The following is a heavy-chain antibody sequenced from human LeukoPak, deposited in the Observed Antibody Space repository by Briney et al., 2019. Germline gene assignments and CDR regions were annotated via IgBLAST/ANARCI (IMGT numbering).Heavy chain of an antibody. CDR3: ARDSADTAMVLYYYYMDV. D-gene: IGHD5-18*01. J-gene: IGHJ6*03. Sequence: SSQTLSLTCTVSGGSISSGDYYWSWIRQPPGKGLEWIGYIYYSGSTYYNPSLKSRVTVSVDTSKNQFSLKLSSVTAADTAVYYCARDSADTAMVLYYYYMDVWGKGTTVTVSS. V-gene: IGHV4-30-4*08. CDR2: IYYSGST. CDR1: GGSISSGDYY.